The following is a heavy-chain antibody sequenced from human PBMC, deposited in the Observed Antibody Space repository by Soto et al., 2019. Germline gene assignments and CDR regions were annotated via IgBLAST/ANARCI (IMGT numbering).Heavy chain of an antibody. CDR2: IIPIFGTA. CDR3: ARSQGGLRDGYKLPTPDY. V-gene: IGHV1-69*01. CDR1: GGTFSSYA. Sequence: QVQLVQSGAEVKKPGSSVKVSCKASGGTFSSYAISWVRQAPGQGLEWMGGIIPIFGTANYAQKFQGRVTITADESTSTAYMELSSLRSEDTAVYCCARSQGGLRDGYKLPTPDYWGQGTLVTVSS. J-gene: IGHJ4*02. D-gene: IGHD5-12*01.